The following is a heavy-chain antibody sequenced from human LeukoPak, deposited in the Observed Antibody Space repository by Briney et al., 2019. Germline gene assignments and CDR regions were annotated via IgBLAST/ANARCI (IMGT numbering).Heavy chain of an antibody. Sequence: GSLRLSCSASGITLSTYAMHWVRQAPGKGLEWGAVISYDGSNKYYADSVKGRFTISRDNSKNTLYLQMNSLRAEDTAVYYCARDHSMEYGNWFDPWGQGTLVTVSS. D-gene: IGHD2/OR15-2a*01. CDR3: ARDHSMEYGNWFDP. CDR1: GITLSTYA. V-gene: IGHV3-30-3*01. CDR2: ISYDGSNK. J-gene: IGHJ5*02.